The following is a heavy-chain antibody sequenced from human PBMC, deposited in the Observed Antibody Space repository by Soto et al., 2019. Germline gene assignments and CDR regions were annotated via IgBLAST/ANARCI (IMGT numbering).Heavy chain of an antibody. Sequence: GASVKVSCKASGYSFTGYYLHWVRQAPGQGLEWVGWISPTTGGTSYVQKFEGRVTMTRDTSISTVYMELSRLKSDDTAVYFCARERADQEIAADPYFGHWGQGTPVTVS. CDR3: ARERADQEIAADPYFGH. D-gene: IGHD6-25*01. J-gene: IGHJ4*02. V-gene: IGHV1-2*02. CDR1: GYSFTGYY. CDR2: ISPTTGGT.